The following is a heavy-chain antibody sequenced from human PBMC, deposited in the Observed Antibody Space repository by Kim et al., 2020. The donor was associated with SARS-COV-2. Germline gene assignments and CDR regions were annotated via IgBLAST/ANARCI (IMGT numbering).Heavy chain of an antibody. CDR3: ARDWSNSGSVPGRVD. V-gene: IGHV4-39*07. D-gene: IGHD1-26*01. J-gene: IGHJ4*02. CDR2: IYYSGST. Sequence: SETLSLTCTVSGDSISSSSYYWGWIRQPPGKGLEWIGSIYYSGSTYYNPSLKSRVTISVDTSKNQFSLKLSSVTAADTAVYYCARDWSNSGSVPGRVDWGQGTLVTVSS. CDR1: GDSISSSSYY.